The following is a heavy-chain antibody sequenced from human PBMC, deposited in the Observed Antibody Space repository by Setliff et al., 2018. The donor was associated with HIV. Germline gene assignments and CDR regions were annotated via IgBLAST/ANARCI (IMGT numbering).Heavy chain of an antibody. J-gene: IGHJ3*02. CDR3: ARRDGRSMNAFEI. Sequence: PRESLKISCKALEYTFSTYWIGWVRQMPGEGLEWMGIIYPDDSNIRDNPSFQKHVTISADKSITTAYLQLNNLKASDTATYYCARRDGRSMNAFEIWGPGTMVTVSS. CDR2: IYPDDSNI. V-gene: IGHV5-51*01. CDR1: EYTFSTYW. D-gene: IGHD6-13*01.